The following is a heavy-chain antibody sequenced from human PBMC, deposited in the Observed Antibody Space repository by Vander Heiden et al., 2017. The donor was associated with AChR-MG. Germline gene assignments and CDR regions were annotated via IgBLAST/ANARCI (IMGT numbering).Heavy chain of an antibody. CDR3: VGLDYGGSAIRRCSFPYFDY. V-gene: IGHV3-7*01. Sequence: DLVQPGGSLRLSCAASGFTFSSSWMHWVCQDPEKGQERVADIKCDGSEKYYVDSVKGRLTISRDNAKYSLYLQGNSLRAEDMPLYYCVGLDYGGSAIRRCSFPYFDYRGQGTLV. CDR2: IKCDGSEK. J-gene: IGHJ4*02. CDR1: GFTFSSSW. D-gene: IGHD4-17*01.